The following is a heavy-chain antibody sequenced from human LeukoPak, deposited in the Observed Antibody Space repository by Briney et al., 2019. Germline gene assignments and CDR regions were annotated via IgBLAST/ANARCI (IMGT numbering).Heavy chain of an antibody. CDR1: GYTFTSNG. V-gene: IGHV1-18*01. J-gene: IGHJ4*02. CDR2: ISTYNGDT. CDR3: AREGLGELTLDY. Sequence: ASVTVSRKPSGYTFTSNGISWVRPAPGQGLEWMGWISTYNGDTNYAQKLQGRVTMTTDTSTNTAYMELRSLRSDDTAVYYCAREGLGELTLDYWGQGTLVTVSS. D-gene: IGHD3-16*01.